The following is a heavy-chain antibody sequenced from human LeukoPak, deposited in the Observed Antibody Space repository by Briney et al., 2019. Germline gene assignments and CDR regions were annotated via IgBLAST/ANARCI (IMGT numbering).Heavy chain of an antibody. CDR3: ATYYYGSGSAKYYFDY. D-gene: IGHD3-10*01. V-gene: IGHV4-61*03. CDR2: IYYSGST. J-gene: IGHJ4*02. Sequence: SETLSLTCTVSGGSVSSGDYYWSWIRQPPGKGLEWIGYIYYSGSTNYNPSLKSRVTISVDTSKNHFSLKLNSVTTADTAVYYCATYYYGSGSAKYYFDYWGQGTLVTVSS. CDR1: GGSVSSGDYY.